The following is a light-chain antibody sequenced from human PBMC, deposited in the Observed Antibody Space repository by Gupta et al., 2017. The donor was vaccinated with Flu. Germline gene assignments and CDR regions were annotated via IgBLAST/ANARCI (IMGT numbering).Light chain of an antibody. Sequence: DIQMTQSPSTLSASVGDRVTITCRASQSIRSWLAWYQLKPGKAPRLLIYKASNLESGVPTRFSGGGSETEFTLTIASLQPDDSATYYCQQYNRFSTFGGGTKVEIK. V-gene: IGKV1-5*03. CDR2: KAS. J-gene: IGKJ4*01. CDR3: QQYNRFST. CDR1: QSIRSW.